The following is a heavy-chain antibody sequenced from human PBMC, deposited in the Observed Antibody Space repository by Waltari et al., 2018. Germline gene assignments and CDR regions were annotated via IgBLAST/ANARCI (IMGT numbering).Heavy chain of an antibody. J-gene: IGHJ6*02. V-gene: IGHV3-66*02. CDR2: SDSGGST. CDR1: GFTVSSNY. D-gene: IGHD3-10*01. CDR3: ARDHPRGKYGMDV. Sequence: EVQLVESGGGLVQPGGSLRLSCAASGFTVSSNYMSWVRQAPGKGLEGVSVSDSGGSTYYADSVKGRFTISRDKSKNTLYLQMNSLRAEDTAVYYCARDHPRGKYGMDVWGQGTTVIVSS.